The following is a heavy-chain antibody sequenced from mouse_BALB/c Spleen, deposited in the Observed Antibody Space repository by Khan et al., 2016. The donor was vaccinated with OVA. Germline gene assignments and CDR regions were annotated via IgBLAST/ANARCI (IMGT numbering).Heavy chain of an antibody. CDR3: ARRNYFGYTLAY. V-gene: IGHV1-77*01. J-gene: IGHJ3*01. D-gene: IGHD1-2*01. Sequence: VELVESGAELARPGASVKLSCKASGYTFTDYYINWVKQRTGQGLEWIGEISPGSGDTYYNERFKGKATLTADKSSSTAYMPLSSLSAEASAVYFCARRNYFGYTLAYWGQGTLVPVSA. CDR2: ISPGSGDT. CDR1: GYTFTDYY.